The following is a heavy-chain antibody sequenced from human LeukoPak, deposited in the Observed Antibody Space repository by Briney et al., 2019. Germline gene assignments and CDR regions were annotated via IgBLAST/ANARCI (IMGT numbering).Heavy chain of an antibody. D-gene: IGHD3-22*01. CDR1: GFTFSGYW. Sequence: GGSLRLSCVASGFTFSGYWMSWVRQAPGKGLEWVSAISGSGGSTYYADSVKGRFTISRDNSKNTLYLQMNSLRAEDTAVYYCAKGDYYDSSGYYYGYWGQGTLVTVSS. J-gene: IGHJ4*02. CDR3: AKGDYYDSSGYYYGY. V-gene: IGHV3-23*01. CDR2: ISGSGGST.